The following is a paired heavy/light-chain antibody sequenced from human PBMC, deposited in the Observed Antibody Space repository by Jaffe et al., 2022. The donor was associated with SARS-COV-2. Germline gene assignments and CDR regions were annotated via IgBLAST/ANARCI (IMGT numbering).Light chain of an antibody. J-gene: IGKJ2*01. CDR1: QSVSSN. CDR3: QQYKNWPRT. CDR2: GAS. Sequence: ETVMTQSPATLSVSPGERATLSCRASQSVSSNLAWYQQKPGQAPRLLIYGASIRATDIPARFSGSGSGAEFTLTISSLQSEDFAVYYCQQYKNWPRTFGQGTKLEIK. V-gene: IGKV3-15*01.
Heavy chain of an antibody. Sequence: EVQLVESGGGLVQPGGSLRLSCAASGFTFGRYWMSWVRQAPGKGLEGVANIKEDGSEKYYVDSVKGRFTISRDNAKDSLYLQMNSLRVEDTAVYYCARDGPGIVEFDYWGQGTLVTVSS. V-gene: IGHV3-7*01. D-gene: IGHD3-10*01. CDR3: ARDGPGIVEFDY. CDR1: GFTFGRYW. J-gene: IGHJ4*02. CDR2: IKEDGSEK.